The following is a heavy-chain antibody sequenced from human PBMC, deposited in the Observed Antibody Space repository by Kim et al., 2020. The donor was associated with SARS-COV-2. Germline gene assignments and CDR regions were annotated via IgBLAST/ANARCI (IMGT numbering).Heavy chain of an antibody. D-gene: IGHD3-9*01. CDR2: ISYDGSNK. V-gene: IGHV3-30-3*01. CDR3: ARPNHRNYDILTGYHNAFDI. J-gene: IGHJ3*02. CDR1: GFTFSSYA. Sequence: GGSLRLSCAASGFTFSSYAMHWVRQAPGKGLEWVAVISYDGSNKYYADSVKGRFTISRDNSKNTLYLQMNSLRAEDTAVYYCARPNHRNYDILTGYHNAFDIWGQGTMVTVSS.